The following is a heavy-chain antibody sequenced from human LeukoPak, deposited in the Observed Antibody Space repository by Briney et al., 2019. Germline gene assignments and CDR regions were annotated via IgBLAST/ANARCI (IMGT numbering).Heavy chain of an antibody. D-gene: IGHD6-13*01. V-gene: IGHV4-34*01. CDR3: ARRTSSTWYFDY. Sequence: PSETLSLTCAVYGGSFSGYYWSWIRQPPEKGLEWIGEINHSGDTHYNPSLRSRLTISVDTSKRQFSLWLSSVTAADTAVYYCARRTSSTWYFDYWGQGTLVTVSS. CDR2: INHSGDT. CDR1: GGSFSGYY. J-gene: IGHJ4*02.